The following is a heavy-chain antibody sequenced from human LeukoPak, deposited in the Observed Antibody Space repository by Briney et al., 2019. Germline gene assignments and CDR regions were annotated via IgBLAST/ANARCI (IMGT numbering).Heavy chain of an antibody. J-gene: IGHJ6*03. Sequence: ASVKVSCKSSGYTFTSYAMNWVRQAPGQGLEWMGWISTNTGNPTYAQGFTGRFVFSLDTSVSTAYLQISSLKAEDTAVYYCARKSVAATPRDIVYQYSYMDVWGKGTTVTVSS. D-gene: IGHD2-15*01. CDR1: GYTFTSYA. CDR2: ISTNTGNP. V-gene: IGHV7-4-1*02. CDR3: ARKSVAATPRDIVYQYSYMDV.